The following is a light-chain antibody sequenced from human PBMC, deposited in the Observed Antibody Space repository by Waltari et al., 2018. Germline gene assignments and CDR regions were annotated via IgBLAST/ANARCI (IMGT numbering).Light chain of an antibody. Sequence: VSGSPGQSITISCTGTSDDIGAYSYVTWYHQRPGKVPKLIIYDLTERPSGVSNRFSGSKSGSTASLTVSGLQAEDEGLFYCSAYTSRGTLKFGGGTRVTV. V-gene: IGLV2-14*03. CDR1: SDDIGAYSY. CDR3: SAYTSRGTLK. J-gene: IGLJ2*01. CDR2: DLT.